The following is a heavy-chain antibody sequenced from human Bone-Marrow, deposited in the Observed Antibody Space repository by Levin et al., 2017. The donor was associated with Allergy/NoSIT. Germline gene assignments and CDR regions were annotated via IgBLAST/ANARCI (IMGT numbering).Heavy chain of an antibody. CDR2: ISGSGDST. V-gene: IGHV3-23*01. Sequence: LSLTCAASGFSFSSYAMNWVRQAPGKGLEWVSSISGSGDSTYYADSVKGRFTISRDISKSTLYLQMNSLRVEDTAVYYCVKDMGYCSSTSCYGFDPWGQGTLVTVSS. CDR1: GFSFSSYA. D-gene: IGHD2-2*01. CDR3: VKDMGYCSSTSCYGFDP. J-gene: IGHJ5*02.